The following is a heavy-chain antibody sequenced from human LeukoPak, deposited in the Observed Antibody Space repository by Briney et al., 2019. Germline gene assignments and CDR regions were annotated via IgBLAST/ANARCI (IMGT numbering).Heavy chain of an antibody. CDR1: GYSISSGYY. CDR3: ARQGMIVGAKFPDY. J-gene: IGHJ4*02. Sequence: SETLSLTCTVSGYSISSGYYWGWIRQPPGKGLEWIGEINHSGSTNYNPSLKSRVTISVDTSKNQFSLKLSSVTAADTAVYYCARQGMIVGAKFPDYWGQGTLVTVSS. D-gene: IGHD1-26*01. V-gene: IGHV4-38-2*02. CDR2: INHSGST.